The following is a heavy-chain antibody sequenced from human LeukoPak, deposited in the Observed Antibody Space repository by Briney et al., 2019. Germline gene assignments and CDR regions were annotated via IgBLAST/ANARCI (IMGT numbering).Heavy chain of an antibody. D-gene: IGHD6-13*01. CDR3: AKELGSSWYSYFDY. J-gene: IGHJ4*02. CDR2: ISGSGGST. Sequence: PGGSLRLSCAASGFTFSSYGMSWVRQAPGKGLEWVSAISGSGGSTYYADSVKGRFTISRDNSKNTLYLQMNSLRAKDTAVYYCAKELGSSWYSYFDYWGQGTLVTVSS. V-gene: IGHV3-23*01. CDR1: GFTFSSYG.